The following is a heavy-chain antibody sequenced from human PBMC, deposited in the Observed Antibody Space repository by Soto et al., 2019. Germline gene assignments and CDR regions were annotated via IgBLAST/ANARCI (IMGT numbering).Heavy chain of an antibody. Sequence: QLQLQESGPGLVKPSETLSLTCSVSGGSISSRTFWWAWIRQPPGKGLEWIGDMYYSGSSFSSPSLKSRVTLSVDTSKNQLSLKLNSVTAADTAVYYCARHPRDDYNYGGSGIFDYWGQGTLVTVSS. D-gene: IGHD4-4*01. CDR2: MYYSGSS. CDR3: ARHPRDDYNYGGSGIFDY. CDR1: GGSISSRTFW. V-gene: IGHV4-39*01. J-gene: IGHJ4*02.